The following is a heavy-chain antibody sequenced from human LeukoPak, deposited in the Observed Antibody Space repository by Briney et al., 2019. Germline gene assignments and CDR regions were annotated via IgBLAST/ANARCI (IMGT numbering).Heavy chain of an antibody. CDR2: IYSGGST. V-gene: IGHV3-66*01. J-gene: IGHJ6*02. Sequence: PGGSLRLSCAASGFTVSSNYMSWVRQAPGKGLEWVSVIYSGGSTYYADSVKGRFTISRDNSKNTLYLQMNSLRAEDTAVYYCARGPPPSDYGVDVWGQGTTVTVSS. CDR3: ARGPPPSDYGVDV. CDR1: GFTVSSNY.